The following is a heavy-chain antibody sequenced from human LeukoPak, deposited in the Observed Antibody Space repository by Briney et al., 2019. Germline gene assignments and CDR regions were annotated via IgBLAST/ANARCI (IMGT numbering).Heavy chain of an antibody. V-gene: IGHV4-30-4*08. J-gene: IGHJ3*02. D-gene: IGHD3-10*01. CDR2: IYYSGST. CDR1: GGSFSGYY. Sequence: KPSETLSLTCAVYGGSFSGYYWSWIRQPPGKGLEWIGYIYYSGSTYYNPSLKSRVTISVDTSKNQFSLKLSSVTAADTAVYYCARAEKLLWFGELFGAFDIWGQGTMVTVSS. CDR3: ARAEKLLWFGELFGAFDI.